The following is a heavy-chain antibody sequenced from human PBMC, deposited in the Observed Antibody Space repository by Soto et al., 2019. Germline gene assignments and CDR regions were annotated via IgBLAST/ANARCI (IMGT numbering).Heavy chain of an antibody. CDR1: GGSISSYY. CDR2: IYYSGST. J-gene: IGHJ5*02. V-gene: IGHV4-59*01. Sequence: ETLSLTCTVSGGSISSYYWSWIRQPPGKGLEWIGYIYYSGSTNYNPSLKSRVTISVDTSKNQFSLKLSSVTAADTAVYYCARECTYYYDSSGYYSWFDPWGQGTLVTVSS. D-gene: IGHD3-22*01. CDR3: ARECTYYYDSSGYYSWFDP.